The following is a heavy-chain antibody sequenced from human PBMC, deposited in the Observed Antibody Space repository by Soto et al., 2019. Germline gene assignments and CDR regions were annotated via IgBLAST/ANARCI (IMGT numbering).Heavy chain of an antibody. CDR1: GDSVSSNSAA. V-gene: IGHV6-1*01. Sequence: WQTLSLTCAISGDSVSSNSAAWNWIRQSPSRGLEWLGRTYYRSKWYNDYAVSVKSRITINPDTSKNQFSLQLNSVTPEDTAVYYCARDEWLAYYYYYGMDVWGQGTTVTVSS. J-gene: IGHJ6*02. CDR2: TYYRSKWYN. D-gene: IGHD6-19*01. CDR3: ARDEWLAYYYYYGMDV.